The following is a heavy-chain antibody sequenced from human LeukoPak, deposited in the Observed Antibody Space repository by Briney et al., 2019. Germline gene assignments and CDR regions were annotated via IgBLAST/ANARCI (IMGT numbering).Heavy chain of an antibody. Sequence: GGSLRLSCAASGFMFDDYAMHWVRQAPGKGLEWVSGISWNSGYIDYADSVRGRFTISRGNAKNSLYLQMNSLRAEDTALYYCAKVRMVRGINYFDYWGQGTLVTVSP. D-gene: IGHD3-10*01. CDR1: GFMFDDYA. J-gene: IGHJ4*02. CDR3: AKVRMVRGINYFDY. CDR2: ISWNSGYI. V-gene: IGHV3-9*01.